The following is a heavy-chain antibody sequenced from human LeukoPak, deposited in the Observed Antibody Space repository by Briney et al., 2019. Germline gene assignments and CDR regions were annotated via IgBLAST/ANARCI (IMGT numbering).Heavy chain of an antibody. CDR1: GFTLSTYG. V-gene: IGHV3-33*01. CDR2: IGSDGRNK. Sequence: PGGSLRLSCAASGFTLSTYGMHWVRQAPGKGLEWVAAIGSDGRNKYSADSVRGRFTISRDNSKNTLDLHMNSLRTEDTAVYYCARDRAVSDNRWSLDPWGQGTLVTVSS. CDR3: ARDRAVSDNRWSLDP. J-gene: IGHJ5*02. D-gene: IGHD4-23*01.